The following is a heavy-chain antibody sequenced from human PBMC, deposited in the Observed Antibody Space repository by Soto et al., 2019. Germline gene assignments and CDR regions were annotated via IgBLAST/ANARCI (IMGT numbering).Heavy chain of an antibody. J-gene: IGHJ4*02. Sequence: SETLSLTCTVSGASIINHYWAWIRQPPGKGLESIGYVSNTATTSYNPSLKSRVTISVDRSKNQFSLKLSSVTAADTAVYYCARGNVVAIDYWGQGTLVTVSS. CDR2: VSNTATT. V-gene: IGHV4-59*11. D-gene: IGHD2-21*01. CDR1: GASIINHY. CDR3: ARGNVVAIDY.